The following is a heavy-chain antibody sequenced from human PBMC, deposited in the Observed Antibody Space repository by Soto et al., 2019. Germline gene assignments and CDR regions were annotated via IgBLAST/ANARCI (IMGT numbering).Heavy chain of an antibody. V-gene: IGHV1-8*01. Sequence: QVQLVQSGAEVKKPGASVKVSCKASGYTFTSYDINWVRQAPGQGLEWMGWMNPNSGNTGYAQKFKGRVTMTRNTSISTAYIELSSLRSEDTAVYYCARAGSWSYPFDYWGQGTLVTVSS. CDR2: MNPNSGNT. D-gene: IGHD1-26*01. CDR1: GYTFTSYD. J-gene: IGHJ4*02. CDR3: ARAGSWSYPFDY.